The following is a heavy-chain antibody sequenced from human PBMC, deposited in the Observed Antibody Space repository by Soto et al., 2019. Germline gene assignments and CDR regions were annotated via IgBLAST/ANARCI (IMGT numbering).Heavy chain of an antibody. Sequence: ASVKVSCKVSGYTLTELSMHWVRQAPGKGLERMGGFDPEDGETIYAQKFQGRVTMTEDTSTDTAYMELSSLRSEDTAVYYCAATVAGTSAGTFYYYYGMDVWGQGTTVTVSS. J-gene: IGHJ6*02. CDR3: AATVAGTSAGTFYYYYGMDV. CDR2: FDPEDGET. CDR1: GYTLTELS. V-gene: IGHV1-24*01. D-gene: IGHD6-19*01.